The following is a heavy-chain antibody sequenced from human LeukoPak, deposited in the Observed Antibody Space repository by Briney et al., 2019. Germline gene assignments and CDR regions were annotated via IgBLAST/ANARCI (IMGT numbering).Heavy chain of an antibody. CDR1: GFSFSSYA. CDR2: ISGSGVDT. Sequence: GGSLRLSCPTSGFSFSSYAMSWVRQAPGKGLQWVSTISGSGVDTFYAHSVKGRFTISRDNSKDTIYLQMNSLRADDTAVYYCAKDDISPTATGYFDSWGQGTLVTVSS. J-gene: IGHJ4*02. CDR3: AKDDISPTATGYFDS. V-gene: IGHV3-23*01. D-gene: IGHD2-2*01.